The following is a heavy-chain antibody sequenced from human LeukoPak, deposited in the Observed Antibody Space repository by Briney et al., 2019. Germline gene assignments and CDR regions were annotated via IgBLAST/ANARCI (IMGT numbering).Heavy chain of an antibody. V-gene: IGHV3-66*01. J-gene: IGHJ4*02. CDR2: IYSGGST. CDR1: GFTVSSNY. CDR3: ARSPPFRQQLVTPTYYFDY. D-gene: IGHD6-13*01. Sequence: GGSLRLSCAASGFTVSSNYRSWVRQAPGKGLEWVSVIYSGGSTYYADSVKGRFTISRDNSKNTLYLQMNSLRAEDTAVYYCARSPPFRQQLVTPTYYFDYWGQGTLVTVSS.